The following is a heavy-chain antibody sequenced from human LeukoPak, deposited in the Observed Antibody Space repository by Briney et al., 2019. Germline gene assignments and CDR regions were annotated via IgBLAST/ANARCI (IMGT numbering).Heavy chain of an antibody. Sequence: SETLSLTCAVYGGSFSGYYWSWIRQPPGKGLEWIGEINHSGSTNYNPSLKSRVTISVDTSKNQFSLKLSSVTAADTAVYYCASGSYYFDYWGQGTLVPVSS. CDR1: GGSFSGYY. J-gene: IGHJ4*02. CDR2: INHSGST. V-gene: IGHV4-34*01. D-gene: IGHD1-26*01. CDR3: ASGSYYFDY.